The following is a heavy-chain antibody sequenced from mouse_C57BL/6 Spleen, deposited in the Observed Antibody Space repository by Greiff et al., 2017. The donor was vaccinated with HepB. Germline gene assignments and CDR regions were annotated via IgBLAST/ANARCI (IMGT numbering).Heavy chain of an antibody. V-gene: IGHV10-1*01. J-gene: IGHJ1*03. D-gene: IGHD1-1*01. CDR1: GFSFNTYA. CDR3: VRQDTTVGWYFDV. Sequence: EVKVVESGGGLVQPKGSLKLSCAASGFSFNTYAMNWVRQAPGKGLEWVARIRSKSNNYATYYADSVNDRFTISRDDSESMLYLQMNNLKTEDTAMYYCVRQDTTVGWYFDVWGTGTTVTVSS. CDR2: IRSKSNNYAT.